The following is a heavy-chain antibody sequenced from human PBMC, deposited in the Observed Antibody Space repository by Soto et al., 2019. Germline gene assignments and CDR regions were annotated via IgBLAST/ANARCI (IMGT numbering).Heavy chain of an antibody. Sequence: ASVKVSCKASGCTFTGYYMHWVRQAPGQGLEWMGWINPNSGGTNYAQKFQGRVTMTRDTSISTAYMELSRLRSDDTAVYYCARDRSSSSEGWFDPWGQGTLVTVSS. CDR3: ARDRSSSSEGWFDP. CDR2: INPNSGGT. D-gene: IGHD6-6*01. CDR1: GCTFTGYY. J-gene: IGHJ5*02. V-gene: IGHV1-2*02.